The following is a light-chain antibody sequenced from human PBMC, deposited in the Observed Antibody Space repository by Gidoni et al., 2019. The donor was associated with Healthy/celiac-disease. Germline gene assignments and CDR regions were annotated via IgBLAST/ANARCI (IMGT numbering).Light chain of an antibody. CDR2: DAS. CDR3: QQYNSYSHT. Sequence: DIPMTQSPSTLSASVGDRVTITCRASQSISSWLAWYQQKPGKAPKLLIYDASSLEIGVPSRFSGSGSGTEFTLTISSLQPDDFATYYCQQYNSYSHTFGQGTKLEIK. V-gene: IGKV1-5*01. J-gene: IGKJ2*01. CDR1: QSISSW.